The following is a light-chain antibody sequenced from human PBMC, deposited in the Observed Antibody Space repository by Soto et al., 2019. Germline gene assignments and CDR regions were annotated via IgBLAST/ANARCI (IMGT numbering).Light chain of an antibody. CDR3: QQYMSSVT. V-gene: IGKV3-20*01. CDR1: QSVDTTF. CDR2: GAS. J-gene: IGKJ1*01. Sequence: EIVLTQSPGSLSLSPGQRATLSCRASQSVDTTFFAWYQKKPGQAPGLLIYGASKRATGIPDRFGGSGSGTDFTLIISRLEPEDFAVYYCQQYMSSVTFGQGTKVEIK.